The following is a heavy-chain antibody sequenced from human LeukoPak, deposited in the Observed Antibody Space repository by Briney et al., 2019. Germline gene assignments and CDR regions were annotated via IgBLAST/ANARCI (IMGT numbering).Heavy chain of an antibody. V-gene: IGHV3-30-3*01. CDR1: GFTFNTYT. Sequence: GGPLRLSCTASGFTFNTYTMHWVRQAPGKGLEWVAVVTFDGSSTYYADSVKGRFTLSRDNSKNTLYLQMGSLRVEDMALYYCARGPAEALRLYDYTFDYWGQGTLVTVSS. CDR3: ARGPAEALRLYDYTFDY. D-gene: IGHD4-11*01. CDR2: VTFDGSST. J-gene: IGHJ4*02.